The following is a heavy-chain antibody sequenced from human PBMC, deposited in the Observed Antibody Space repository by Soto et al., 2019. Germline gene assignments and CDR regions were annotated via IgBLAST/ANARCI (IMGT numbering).Heavy chain of an antibody. CDR3: ARVRGGGIIDY. J-gene: IGHJ4*02. V-gene: IGHV3-33*01. D-gene: IGHD3-10*01. CDR1: GFTSSSYG. Sequence: QVQLVESGGGVVQPGRSLRLSCAASGFTSSSYGMHWVRQAPGKGLEWVAVIWYDGSNKYYADSVKGRFTISRDNSKNTLYLQMNSLRAEDTAVYYCARVRGGGIIDYWGQGTLVTVSS. CDR2: IWYDGSNK.